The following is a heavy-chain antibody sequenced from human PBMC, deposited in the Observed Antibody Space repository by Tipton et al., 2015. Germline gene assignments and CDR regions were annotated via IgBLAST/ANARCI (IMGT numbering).Heavy chain of an antibody. Sequence: TLSLTCTVSGGSVGSGSHYWNWIRQSPGKGLVWIGYVFFSGSTNYNPSLKSRVTISLDTAKNQLSLRLSSVTAADTAVYYCASRLITMVRGATGAVDMWVQGTMVTVSS. V-gene: IGHV4-61*01. CDR1: GGSVGSGSHY. D-gene: IGHD3-10*01. CDR2: VFFSGST. CDR3: ASRLITMVRGATGAVDM. J-gene: IGHJ3*02.